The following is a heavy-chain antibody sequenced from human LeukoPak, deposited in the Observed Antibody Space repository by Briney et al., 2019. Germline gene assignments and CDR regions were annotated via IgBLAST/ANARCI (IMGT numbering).Heavy chain of an antibody. V-gene: IGHV1-2*02. CDR3: ARVAGSIDY. D-gene: IGHD6-19*01. J-gene: IGHJ4*02. Sequence: ASVKVSCKASGYTFTDYYMHWVRQAPGQGLEWMGWVNPKSGGTNYAQKFQGRVTMTRDTSISTAYMELSRLTSDDTAVYYCARVAGSIDYWGQGTLVTVSS. CDR1: GYTFTDYY. CDR2: VNPKSGGT.